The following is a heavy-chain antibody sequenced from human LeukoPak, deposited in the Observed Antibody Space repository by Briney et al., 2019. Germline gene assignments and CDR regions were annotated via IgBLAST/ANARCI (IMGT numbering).Heavy chain of an antibody. Sequence: GGSLRLSCAASGFTFSSYDMHWVRQAPGKGLEWVAVISYDGSNKYYADSVKGRFTISRDNSKNTLYLQMNSLRAEDTAVYYCANTGLGYCSGGSCYFGGPFDYWGQGTLVTVSS. V-gene: IGHV3-30*18. J-gene: IGHJ4*02. D-gene: IGHD2-15*01. CDR3: ANTGLGYCSGGSCYFGGPFDY. CDR2: ISYDGSNK. CDR1: GFTFSSYD.